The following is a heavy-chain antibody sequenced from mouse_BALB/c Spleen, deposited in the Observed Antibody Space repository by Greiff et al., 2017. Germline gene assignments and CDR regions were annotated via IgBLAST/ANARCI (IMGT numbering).Heavy chain of an antibody. J-gene: IGHJ4*01. D-gene: IGHD2-14*01. CDR2: IWAGGST. V-gene: IGHV2-9*02. Sequence: VQGVESGPGLVAPSQSLSITCTVSGFSLTSYGVHWVRQPPGKGLEWLGVIWAGGSTNYNSALMSRLSISKDNSKSQVFLKMNSLQTDDTAMYYCARDRFYAMDYWGQGTSVTVSS. CDR1: GFSLTSYG. CDR3: ARDRFYAMDY.